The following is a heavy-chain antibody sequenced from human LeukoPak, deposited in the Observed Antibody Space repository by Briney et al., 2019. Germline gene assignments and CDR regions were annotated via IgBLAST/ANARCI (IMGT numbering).Heavy chain of an antibody. CDR3: ARVRSGSYPNYFDY. D-gene: IGHD1-26*01. CDR2: ISAYNGNT. J-gene: IGHJ4*02. CDR1: GYTFTSYG. Sequence: GASVKVSCKASGYTFTSYGISWVRQAPGQGLEWMGWISAYNGNTNYAQKLQGRVTMTTDTSTSTAYMELRSLRSDDTAVYYCARVRSGSYPNYFDYWGQGTLVTVSS. V-gene: IGHV1-18*01.